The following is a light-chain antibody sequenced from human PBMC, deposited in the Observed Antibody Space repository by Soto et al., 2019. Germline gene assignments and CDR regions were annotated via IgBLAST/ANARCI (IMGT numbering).Light chain of an antibody. CDR1: QNIFTY. J-gene: IGKJ1*01. CDR2: DAS. V-gene: IGKV1-5*01. Sequence: DIHMTQSPSTLSASVGDRVTISCRASQNIFTYLAWYQQKPGKAPKLLIFDASTLLSGVPPRFSGSGSGTECTLTISSLQPDDFSTYYCQHYTLYSASFGPGTKV. CDR3: QHYTLYSAS.